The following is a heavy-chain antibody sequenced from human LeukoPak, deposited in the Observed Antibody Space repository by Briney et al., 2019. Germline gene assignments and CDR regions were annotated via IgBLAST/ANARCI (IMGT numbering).Heavy chain of an antibody. CDR1: GFTFTNFE. Sequence: GGSLRLSCAASGFTFTNFEMNWVRQAPGKGLEWVSSISSSSSYIYYADSVKGRFTISRDNAKNSLYLQMNSLRAEDTAIYYCAKAVGSSGYFSRDAFDIWGQGTMVTVSS. V-gene: IGHV3-21*04. J-gene: IGHJ3*02. D-gene: IGHD3-22*01. CDR3: AKAVGSSGYFSRDAFDI. CDR2: ISSSSSYI.